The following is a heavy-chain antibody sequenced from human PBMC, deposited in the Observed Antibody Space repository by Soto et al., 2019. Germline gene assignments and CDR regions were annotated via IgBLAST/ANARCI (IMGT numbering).Heavy chain of an antibody. D-gene: IGHD3-22*01. J-gene: IGHJ6*02. Sequence: EVQLVESGGGLVQPGGSLRLSCAASGFTFSSYWMSWVRQAPGKGLEWVANIKQDGSEKYYVDSVKGRFTISRDNAKNSLYLQMNSLRAKDTAVYYCARDDGFYDNYFYYYYGMDVCGQGTTVTVSS. V-gene: IGHV3-7*03. CDR1: GFTFSSYW. CDR3: ARDDGFYDNYFYYYYGMDV. CDR2: IKQDGSEK.